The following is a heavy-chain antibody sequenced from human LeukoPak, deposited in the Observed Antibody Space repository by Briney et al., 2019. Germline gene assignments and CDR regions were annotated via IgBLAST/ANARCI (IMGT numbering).Heavy chain of an antibody. CDR3: AKSGYYDSSGYYPDDY. CDR1: GGSISSSSYY. Sequence: SETLSLTCTVSGGSISSSSYYWGWIRQPPGKGLEWIGSIYYSGSTYYNPSLKSRVPISVDTSKNQFSLKLSSVTAADTAVYYCAKSGYYDSSGYYPDDYWGQGTLVTVSS. V-gene: IGHV4-39*01. CDR2: IYYSGST. D-gene: IGHD3-22*01. J-gene: IGHJ4*02.